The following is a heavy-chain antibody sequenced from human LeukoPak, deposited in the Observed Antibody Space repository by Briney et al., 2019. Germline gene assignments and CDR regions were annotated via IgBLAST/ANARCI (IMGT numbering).Heavy chain of an antibody. CDR2: ISSSSGYT. CDR3: AMDLAKDEYYDLEYFDY. CDR1: GFTFSDNY. V-gene: IGHV3-11*06. J-gene: IGHJ4*02. Sequence: WGSLRLSCAASGFTFSDNYMSWIRQAPGKVPKRDSYISSSSGYTNYAVSVKGRFTISRDNAKNSLYLQMNSLRAEDTAVYYCAMDLAKDEYYDLEYFDYWGQGTLVAVSS. D-gene: IGHD1-26*01.